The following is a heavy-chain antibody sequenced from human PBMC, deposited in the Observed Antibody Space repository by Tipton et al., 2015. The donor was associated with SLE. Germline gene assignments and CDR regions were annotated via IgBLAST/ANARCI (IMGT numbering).Heavy chain of an antibody. V-gene: IGHV4-39*07. CDR2: IYYSGST. D-gene: IGHD3-22*01. J-gene: IGHJ3*02. CDR1: GDSINMSVYN. Sequence: TLSLTCTVSGDSINMSVYNWGWIRQPPGKGLEWIGSIYYSGSTNYNPSLKSRVTISVDTSKNQFSLKLSSVTAADTAVYYCARASRIGDIWGQGTMVNVSS. CDR3: ARASRIGDI.